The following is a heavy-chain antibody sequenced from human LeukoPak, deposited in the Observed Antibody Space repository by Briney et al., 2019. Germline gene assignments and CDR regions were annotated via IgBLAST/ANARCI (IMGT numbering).Heavy chain of an antibody. CDR1: GFTFSNYA. CDR2: ITFDGTNT. V-gene: IGHV3-30-3*01. J-gene: IGHJ4*02. CDR3: ARDRGGYYDY. Sequence: PGRSLRLSCAASGFTFSNYAMHWDRQPPGKGLEWLAVITFDGTNTYYADSVKGRLTISRDTSNSALHLQMDSLRVEDTALYYCARDRGGYYDYWGQGTLVSVSA. D-gene: IGHD2-2*03.